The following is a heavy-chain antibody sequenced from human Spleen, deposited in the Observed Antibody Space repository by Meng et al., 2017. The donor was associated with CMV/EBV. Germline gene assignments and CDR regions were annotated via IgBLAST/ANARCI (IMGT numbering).Heavy chain of an antibody. D-gene: IGHD3-10*01. J-gene: IGHJ4*02. Sequence: GESLKISCVGSGFTFSGYSMNWVRQAPGKGLEWVSSISSSSSYIYYADSVKGRFTISRDNSKDTLYLQVNSLRAEDTAVYYCAKDSQFYASGYYDYWGQGTLVTVSS. CDR3: AKDSQFYASGYYDY. CDR2: ISSSSSYI. V-gene: IGHV3-21*01. CDR1: GFTFSGYS.